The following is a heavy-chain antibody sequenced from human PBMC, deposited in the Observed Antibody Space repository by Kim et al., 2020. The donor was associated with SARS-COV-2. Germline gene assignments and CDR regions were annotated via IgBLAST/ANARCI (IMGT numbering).Heavy chain of an antibody. V-gene: IGHV3-30*07. D-gene: IGHD2-21*02. J-gene: IGHJ4*02. Sequence: GRFTISRDNSKNTLYLQMNSLRAEDTAVYYCARDPPYCGGDCYSYYFDYWGQGTLVTVSS. CDR3: ARDPPYCGGDCYSYYFDY.